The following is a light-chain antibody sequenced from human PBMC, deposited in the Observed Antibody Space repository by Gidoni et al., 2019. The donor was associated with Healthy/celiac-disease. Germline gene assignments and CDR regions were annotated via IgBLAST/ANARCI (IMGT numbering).Light chain of an antibody. CDR3: AAWDDSLIGLWV. Sequence: QSVLTQPPSASGTPGQRVTISCSGSISNIGDNFVYWYQQLPRTPPKLLIYRNNPRPSGVPDRFSGSKSGTSASLAISGLRSEDEADYYCAAWDDSLIGLWVFGGGTKLTVL. J-gene: IGLJ3*02. V-gene: IGLV1-47*01. CDR2: RNN. CDR1: ISNIGDNF.